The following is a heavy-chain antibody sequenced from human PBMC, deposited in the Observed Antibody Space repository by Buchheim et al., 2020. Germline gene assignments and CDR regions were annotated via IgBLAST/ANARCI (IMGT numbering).Heavy chain of an antibody. J-gene: IGHJ4*02. Sequence: QLQLQESGPGLVKPSETLSLTCTVSGGSITSSSYYWVWIRQPPGKGLEWIGSIYNNGNKYYNPSLKSRFNIFVDTSKNYFSLELTSVTAADTAVYFCARPAGGSSFEYWGQGTL. CDR2: IYNNGNK. V-gene: IGHV4-39*01. CDR1: GGSITSSSYY. D-gene: IGHD6-13*01. CDR3: ARPAGGSSFEY.